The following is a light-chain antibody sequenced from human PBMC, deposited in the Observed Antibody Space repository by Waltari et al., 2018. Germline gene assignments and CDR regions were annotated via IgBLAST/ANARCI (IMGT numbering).Light chain of an antibody. CDR1: SGHSSYA. CDR3: QTWGTGSWV. V-gene: IGLV4-69*01. J-gene: IGLJ3*02. Sequence: QLVLTQSPSASASLGASVKFTCTLSSGHSSYALAWHQQQPEKGPRYLMKINSDDTHTKGDGIPDRFSGSSSGAERYLTISSLQSEDEADYYCQTWGTGSWVFGGGTKLTVL. CDR2: INSDDTH.